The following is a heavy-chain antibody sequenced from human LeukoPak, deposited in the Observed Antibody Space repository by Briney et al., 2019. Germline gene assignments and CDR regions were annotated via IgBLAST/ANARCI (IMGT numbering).Heavy chain of an antibody. CDR1: GGSFSGYY. Sequence: SETLSLTCAVYGGSFSGYYWSWIRQPPGKGLEWIGEINHSGSTNYNPSLKSRVTISVDTSKNQFSLKLSSVTAADTAVYYCASGYSSGGFDPWGQGTLVTVSS. CDR2: INHSGST. CDR3: ASGYSSGGFDP. V-gene: IGHV4-34*01. J-gene: IGHJ5*02. D-gene: IGHD6-19*01.